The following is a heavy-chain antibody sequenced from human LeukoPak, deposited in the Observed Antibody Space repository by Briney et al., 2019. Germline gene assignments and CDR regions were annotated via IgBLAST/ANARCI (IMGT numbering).Heavy chain of an antibody. CDR1: GGTFSSYA. D-gene: IGHD2-8*01. J-gene: IGHJ3*02. Sequence: SVKASCKASGGTFSSYAISWVRQAPGQGLEWMGGIIPIFGTANYAQKFQGRVTITADESTSTAYMELSSLRSEDTAVYYCARTAPLGYCTNGVCFGAFDIWGQGTMVTVSS. CDR2: IIPIFGTA. CDR3: ARTAPLGYCTNGVCFGAFDI. V-gene: IGHV1-69*13.